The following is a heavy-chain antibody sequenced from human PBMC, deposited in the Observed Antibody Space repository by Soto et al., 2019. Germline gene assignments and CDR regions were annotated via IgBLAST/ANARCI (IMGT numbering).Heavy chain of an antibody. CDR1: GYTFTIYY. Sequence: ASVEVSCKASGYTFTIYYMHWVRQAPGQGLEWMGIINPSGGSTSYAQKFQGRVTMTRDTSTSTVYMELSSLRSEDTAVYYCARAPWDYYGSGSHDAFDIWGQGTMVTVSS. V-gene: IGHV1-46*03. CDR3: ARAPWDYYGSGSHDAFDI. J-gene: IGHJ3*02. D-gene: IGHD3-10*01. CDR2: INPSGGST.